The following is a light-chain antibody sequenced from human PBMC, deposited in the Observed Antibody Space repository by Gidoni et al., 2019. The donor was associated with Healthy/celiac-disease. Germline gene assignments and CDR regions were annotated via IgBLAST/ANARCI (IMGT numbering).Light chain of an antibody. CDR2: DNN. CDR1: SPNIGNNY. Sequence: QSVLTQPPSVSAPPGQKVTIACSGSSPNIGNNYVSWYQQLPGTAPKLPIYDNNKRPSGIPDRFSGSKSGTSATLSITGLQTGDEADYYCGTWDSSLSAEVFGTGTKVTVL. J-gene: IGLJ1*01. CDR3: GTWDSSLSAEV. V-gene: IGLV1-51*01.